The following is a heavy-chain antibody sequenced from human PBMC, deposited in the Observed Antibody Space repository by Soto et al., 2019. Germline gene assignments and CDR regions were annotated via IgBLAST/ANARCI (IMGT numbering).Heavy chain of an antibody. CDR3: AKKGGGDYILGY. V-gene: IGHV2-5*02. CDR2: IYWDDSK. CDR1: GFSLSTNGVG. Sequence: QITLKESGPTLVKPTQTLTLTCTFSGFSLSTNGVGVSWIRQPPGKALEWLALIYWDDSKHYSPSLNSRLTITKDTSTHLVVLTMTNMDPVDTATYYCAKKGGGDYILGYWGQGTLVTVSS. D-gene: IGHD4-17*01. J-gene: IGHJ4*02.